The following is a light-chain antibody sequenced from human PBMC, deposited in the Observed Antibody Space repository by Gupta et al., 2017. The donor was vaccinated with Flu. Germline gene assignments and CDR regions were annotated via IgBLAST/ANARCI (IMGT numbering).Light chain of an antibody. Sequence: EIVLTQSPGTLSLSPGERATLSCRASQSVSSSYLAWYQQKPGQAPRARIYDASDRAPGIPDRFSGSGSGTDFTLTVSRLEPEDFAVYYCQQYGNSPSTFGGGTKVEIK. V-gene: IGKV3-20*01. CDR2: DAS. CDR1: QSVSSSY. CDR3: QQYGNSPST. J-gene: IGKJ4*01.